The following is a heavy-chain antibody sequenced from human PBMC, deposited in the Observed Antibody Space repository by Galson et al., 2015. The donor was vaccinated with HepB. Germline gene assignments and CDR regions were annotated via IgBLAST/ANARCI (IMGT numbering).Heavy chain of an antibody. CDR1: GASITSGDYY. D-gene: IGHD4-23*01. Sequence: TLSLTCTVSGASITSGDYYWSWIRQPPGKGLEWIGYIYNSGSTYYSPAFKTRVTISVDTNKKQFFLKLSSVTAADTAVYFCARLTTVVTNTFDYWGQGSLVTVSS. CDR3: ARLTTVVTNTFDY. J-gene: IGHJ4*02. V-gene: IGHV4-30-4*01. CDR2: IYNSGST.